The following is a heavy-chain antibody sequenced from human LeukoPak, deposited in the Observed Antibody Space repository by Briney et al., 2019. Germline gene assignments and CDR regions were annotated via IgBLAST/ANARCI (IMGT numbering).Heavy chain of an antibody. CDR2: INPSGGST. V-gene: IGHV1-46*01. Sequence: ASVKVSCKASGYTFTSYYLYWVRQAPGQGLEWMGIINPSGGSTNYAQKFQGRVTMTRDTSTSTVYMEPSSLRAEDTALYYCAREETRITMLRGVTYFEYWGQGTLVTVSS. J-gene: IGHJ4*02. CDR1: GYTFTSYY. D-gene: IGHD3-10*01. CDR3: AREETRITMLRGVTYFEY.